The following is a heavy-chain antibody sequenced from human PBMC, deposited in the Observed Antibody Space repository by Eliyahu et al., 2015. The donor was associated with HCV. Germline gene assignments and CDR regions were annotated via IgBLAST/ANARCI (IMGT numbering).Heavy chain of an antibody. V-gene: IGHV3-23*01. CDR1: GFTFGANA. J-gene: IGHJ5*02. D-gene: IGHD6-13*01. Sequence: EVQLLESGGGLVQPGGSLRLSCXASGFTFGANALXWVRQAPGKGLEWVSAISGSGGSTYYADSVKGRFTISRDNSKNTLYLQMNSLRAEDTAVYYCANPRGSWYNWFDPWGQGTLVTVSS. CDR3: ANPRGSWYNWFDP. CDR2: ISGSGGST.